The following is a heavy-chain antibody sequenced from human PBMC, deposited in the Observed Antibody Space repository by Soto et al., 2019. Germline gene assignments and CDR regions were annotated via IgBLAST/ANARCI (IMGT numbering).Heavy chain of an antibody. CDR1: GGSISSSNW. V-gene: IGHV4-4*02. CDR3: ASVRGGYYYAMDV. CDR2: IYHSGST. J-gene: IGHJ6*02. D-gene: IGHD3-10*02. Sequence: QVQLQESGPGLVKPSGTLSLTCAVSGGSISSSNWWSWVRQPPGKGLEWIGEIYHSGSTNYNPSLRSRVTISVDKSKNQCSLKLSSVTAADTAVYYCASVRGGYYYAMDVWGQGTTVTVSS.